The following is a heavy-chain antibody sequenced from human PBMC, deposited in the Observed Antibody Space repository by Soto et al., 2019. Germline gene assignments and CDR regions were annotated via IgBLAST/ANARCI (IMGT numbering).Heavy chain of an antibody. CDR3: AKVIGGGWPSMYYYRMDV. CDR2: ISGSGGST. CDR1: GFTFSSYA. V-gene: IGHV3-23*01. D-gene: IGHD6-19*01. J-gene: IGHJ6*02. Sequence: LRLSCAASGFTFSSYAMSWVRQAPGKGLEWVSAISGSGGSTYYADSVKGRFTISRGNSKNTLYLQMNSLRAEDTAVYYCAKVIGGGWPSMYYYRMDVWGQGTTVTVSS.